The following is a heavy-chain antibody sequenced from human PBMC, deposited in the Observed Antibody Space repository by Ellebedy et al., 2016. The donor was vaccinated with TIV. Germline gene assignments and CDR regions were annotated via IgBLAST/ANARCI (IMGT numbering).Heavy chain of an antibody. CDR1: GGSFSGYY. J-gene: IGHJ4*02. Sequence: SETLSLXCAVYGGSFSGYYWSWIRQPPGKGLEWIGEINHSGSTNYNPSLKSRVTISVDTSKNQFSLKLSSVTAADTAVYYCARRGGDIVVVRRYFDYWGQGTLVTVSS. D-gene: IGHD2-2*01. CDR2: INHSGST. CDR3: ARRGGDIVVVRRYFDY. V-gene: IGHV4-34*01.